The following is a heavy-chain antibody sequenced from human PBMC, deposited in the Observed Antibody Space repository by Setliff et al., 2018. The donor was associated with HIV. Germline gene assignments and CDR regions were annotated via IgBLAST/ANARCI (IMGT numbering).Heavy chain of an antibody. J-gene: IGHJ4*02. Sequence: ASVKVSCKASGFTFTSSAVQWVRQARGQRLEWIGWIVVGSGNTNYAQKFQERVTITRDMSTSTAYMELSSMRSEDTAVYYCAAGTYYYGSGSRSRSPFDYWGQGTLVTVSS. CDR1: GFTFTSSA. CDR2: IVVGSGNT. V-gene: IGHV1-58*01. D-gene: IGHD3-10*01. CDR3: AAGTYYYGSGSRSRSPFDY.